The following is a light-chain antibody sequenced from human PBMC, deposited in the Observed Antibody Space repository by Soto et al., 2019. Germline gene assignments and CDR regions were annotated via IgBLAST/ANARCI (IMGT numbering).Light chain of an antibody. CDR3: QQSYSTPRYT. CDR2: AAS. V-gene: IGKV1-39*01. Sequence: DIQMTQSPSSLSASVGDRVNITCRASQSISSYLNWYQQKPGKAPKLLIYAASSLQSGVPSRFSGSGSGTDFNLNISSLQPEDFATNYCQQSYSTPRYTLGQGTKLEIK. J-gene: IGKJ2*01. CDR1: QSISSY.